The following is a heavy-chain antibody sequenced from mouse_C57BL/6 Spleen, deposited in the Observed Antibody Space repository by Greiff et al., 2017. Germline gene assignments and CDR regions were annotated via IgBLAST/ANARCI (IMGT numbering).Heavy chain of an antibody. CDR2: ISSGGDYI. Sequence: EVKLMESGEGLVKPGGSLKLSCAASGFTFSSYAMSWVRQTPEKRLEWVAYISSGGDYIYYADTVKGRFTISRDNARNTLYLQMSSLKSEDTAMYYCTRNDGYSGYFDYWGQGTTLTVSS. CDR1: GFTFSSYA. V-gene: IGHV5-9-1*02. D-gene: IGHD2-3*01. J-gene: IGHJ2*01. CDR3: TRNDGYSGYFDY.